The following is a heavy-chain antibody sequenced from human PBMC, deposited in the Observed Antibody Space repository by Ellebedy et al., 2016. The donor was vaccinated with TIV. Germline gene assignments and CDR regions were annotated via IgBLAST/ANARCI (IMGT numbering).Heavy chain of an antibody. J-gene: IGHJ4*02. CDR2: ISSSSSTI. V-gene: IGHV3-48*04. D-gene: IGHD6-19*01. CDR1: GFTFSSYG. CDR3: ARVCSSGWPN. Sequence: GESLKISCAASGFTFSSYGMHWVRQAPGKGLEWVSYISSSSSTIYYADSVKGRFTISRDNAKNSLYLQMNSLRAEDTAVYYCARVCSSGWPNWGQGTLVIVSS.